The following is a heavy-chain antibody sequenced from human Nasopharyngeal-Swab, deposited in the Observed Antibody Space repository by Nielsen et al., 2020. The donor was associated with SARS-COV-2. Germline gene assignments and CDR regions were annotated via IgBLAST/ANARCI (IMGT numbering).Heavy chain of an antibody. J-gene: IGHJ4*02. CDR1: GFSFSTYW. Sequence: GEFLKISCAASGFSFSTYWMHWVRHTPGKGLVWVSRLKTDGSDTMYADSVKGRFTISRDNAKNTMYLQMNSLREEDTALYYCARETSASGAYYFDFWGRGTRVTVSS. CDR3: ARETSASGAYYFDF. CDR2: LKTDGSDT. V-gene: IGHV3-74*03. D-gene: IGHD3-16*01.